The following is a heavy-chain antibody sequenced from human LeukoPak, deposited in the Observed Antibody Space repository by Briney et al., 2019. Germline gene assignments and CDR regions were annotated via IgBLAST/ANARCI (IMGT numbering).Heavy chain of an antibody. Sequence: ASVKVSCKASGYTFTSYYMHWVRQAPGQGLEWMGWISAYNGNTNYAQKLQGRVTMTTDTSTSTAYMELRSLRSDDTAVHYCARDPYYYDSSGYYDWGQGTLVTVSS. CDR1: GYTFTSYY. D-gene: IGHD3-22*01. CDR3: ARDPYYYDSSGYYD. J-gene: IGHJ4*02. CDR2: ISAYNGNT. V-gene: IGHV1-18*04.